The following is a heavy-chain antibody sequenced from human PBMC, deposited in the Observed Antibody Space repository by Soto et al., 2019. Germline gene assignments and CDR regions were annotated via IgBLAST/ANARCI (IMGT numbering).Heavy chain of an antibody. Sequence: GGSLRLSCAASGFTFSSYEMNWVRQAPGKGLEWVSYISSSGSTIYYADSVKGRFTISRDNAKNSLYLQMNSLRAEDTAVYYCARDYGSGSYYNSFFGYWGQGTLVTVSS. CDR3: ARDYGSGSYYNSFFGY. CDR1: GFTFSSYE. CDR2: ISSSGSTI. J-gene: IGHJ4*02. D-gene: IGHD3-10*01. V-gene: IGHV3-48*03.